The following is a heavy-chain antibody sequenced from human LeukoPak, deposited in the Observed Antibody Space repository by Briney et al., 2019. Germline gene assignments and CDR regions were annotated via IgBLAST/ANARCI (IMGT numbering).Heavy chain of an antibody. CDR3: ARVRQQLVLTDAFDI. D-gene: IGHD6-6*01. J-gene: IGHJ3*02. CDR1: GGTFSSYA. Sequence: GASMKVSCKASGGTFSSYAISWVRQAPGQGLEWMGGIIPIFGTANYAQKFQGRVTITADESTSTAYMELSSLRSEDTAVYYCARVRQQLVLTDAFDIWGQGTMVTVSS. V-gene: IGHV1-69*01. CDR2: IIPIFGTA.